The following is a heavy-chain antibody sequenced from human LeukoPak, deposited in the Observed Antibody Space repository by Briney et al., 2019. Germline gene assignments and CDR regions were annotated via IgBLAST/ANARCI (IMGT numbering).Heavy chain of an antibody. Sequence: QPGGSLTLSCAASVFTLSSYEMNWVRHAPGEGLEWVSFISSSGSAIHYADSVRGRFTISRDNAKNTLYLQMNSLRAQDTAVYYCASQTPRRLPIAVADYFDYWGQGTLVTVSS. D-gene: IGHD6-19*01. V-gene: IGHV3-48*03. CDR2: ISSSGSAI. CDR1: VFTLSSYE. J-gene: IGHJ4*02. CDR3: ASQTPRRLPIAVADYFDY.